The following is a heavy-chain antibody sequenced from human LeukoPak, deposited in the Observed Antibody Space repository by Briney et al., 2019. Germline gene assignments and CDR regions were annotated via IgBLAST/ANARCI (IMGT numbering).Heavy chain of an antibody. D-gene: IGHD3-10*01. V-gene: IGHV3-15*01. CDR3: TTLWLGPEY. CDR2: IKSVSDGETT. Sequence: PGGSLRLSCAVSGFSFSNAWMNWVRQAPGKGLECVGRIKSVSDGETTDYAAPVKGRFTISRDDSRSTLYLQMHSLRTEDTAVYYCTTLWLGPEYRGQGTLVTVSS. CDR1: GFSFSNAW. J-gene: IGHJ4*02.